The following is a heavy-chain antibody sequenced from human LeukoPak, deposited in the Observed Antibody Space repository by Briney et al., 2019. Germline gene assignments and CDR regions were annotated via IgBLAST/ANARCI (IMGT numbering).Heavy chain of an antibody. CDR2: ISSSGSTK. D-gene: IGHD2/OR15-2a*01. J-gene: IGHJ4*02. CDR3: ARGGLSIMGY. Sequence: GGSLRLSCGASGITFSSYSMNWVRQAPGKGLEWVPYISSSGSTKYYADSVKGRFTISRDNARNSLYLQMNSLRAEDTAVYFCARGGLSIMGYWGQGTLVTVSS. V-gene: IGHV3-48*01. CDR1: GITFSSYS.